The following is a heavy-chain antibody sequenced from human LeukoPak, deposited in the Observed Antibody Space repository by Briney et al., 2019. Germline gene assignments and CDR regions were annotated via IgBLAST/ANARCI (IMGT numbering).Heavy chain of an antibody. V-gene: IGHV1-2*02. D-gene: IGHD3-16*01. Sequence: ASVKVSCKASGYTFTGYYMHWVRQAPGQGLEWMGWINPNSGGTNYAQKFQGRVTMTTDTSTSTAYMELRSLRSDDTAVYYCARGSYDYVWEPYAFDVWGQGTMVTVSS. CDR1: GYTFTGYY. CDR3: ARGSYDYVWEPYAFDV. CDR2: INPNSGGT. J-gene: IGHJ3*01.